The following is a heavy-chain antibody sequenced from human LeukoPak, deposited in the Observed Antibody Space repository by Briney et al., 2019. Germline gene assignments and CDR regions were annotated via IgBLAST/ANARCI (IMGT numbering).Heavy chain of an antibody. Sequence: PGGSLRLSCAASGFTVSSNYMSWVRQAPGKGLEWVSVIYSGGSTYYTDSVKGRFTISRDNSQNTLYLQMNSLRAEDTAVYYCARDVRSSSGWPTSHFDSWGQGTLVTVSS. J-gene: IGHJ4*02. CDR1: GFTVSSNY. V-gene: IGHV3-66*01. CDR3: ARDVRSSSGWPTSHFDS. CDR2: IYSGGST. D-gene: IGHD6-19*01.